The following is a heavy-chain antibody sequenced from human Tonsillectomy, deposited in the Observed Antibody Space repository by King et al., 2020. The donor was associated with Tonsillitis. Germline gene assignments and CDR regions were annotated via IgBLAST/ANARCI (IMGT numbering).Heavy chain of an antibody. J-gene: IGHJ6*02. V-gene: IGHV3-7*01. CDR2: IKQDGSEK. Sequence: VQLVESGGGLVQPGGSLRLSCAASGFTFSSYWMSWVRQAPGKGLEWVANIKQDGSEKYYVDSVKGRFTISSDNPKNSLYLQMNSLRAEDTAVYYCARDQFSCSSTSCYTSHYYYYGMDVWGQGTTVTVSS. CDR1: GFTFSSYW. CDR3: ARDQFSCSSTSCYTSHYYYYGMDV. D-gene: IGHD2-2*02.